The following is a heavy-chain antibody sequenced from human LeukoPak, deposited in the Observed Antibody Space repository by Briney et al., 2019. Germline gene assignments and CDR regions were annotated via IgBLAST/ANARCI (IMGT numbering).Heavy chain of an antibody. D-gene: IGHD3-10*01. V-gene: IGHV3-23*01. CDR2: ISGSGGNT. J-gene: IGHJ3*02. CDR1: GFTFSSYA. CDR3: AKGKLLWFGELGAFDI. Sequence: GGSLRLSCAASGFTFSSYAMNWVRQAPGKGLEWVSGISGSGGNTYYADSVKGRFTISRDNSKNTLFLQMNSLRAEDTAVYYCAKGKLLWFGELGAFDIWGQGTMVTVSS.